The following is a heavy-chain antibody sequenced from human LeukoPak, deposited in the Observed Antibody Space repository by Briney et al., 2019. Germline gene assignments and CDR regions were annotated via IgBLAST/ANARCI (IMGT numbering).Heavy chain of an antibody. CDR2: ISGGGGTT. J-gene: IGHJ5*02. V-gene: IGHV3-23*01. CDR1: GFTFSSYA. D-gene: IGHD4-17*01. Sequence: GGSLRLSCAASGFTFSSYAMSWVRQAPGKGLEWVSAISGGGGTTYYANSVKGRFTFSGDNSKNTLYLQMNSLRAEDTAIYYCARMIRDYGDSNWFDPWGQGTLVTVSS. CDR3: ARMIRDYGDSNWFDP.